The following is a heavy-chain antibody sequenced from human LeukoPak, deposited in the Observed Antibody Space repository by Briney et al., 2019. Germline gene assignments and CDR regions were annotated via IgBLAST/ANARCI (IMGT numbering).Heavy chain of an antibody. CDR3: ARVSDIMISFGGVISYFDY. V-gene: IGHV4-34*01. CDR1: GDSLNDSY. J-gene: IGHJ4*02. Sequence: PSETPSLTCTLYGDSLNDSYWSWIRQPPGKGLEWIGEINHSGGTHYNPSLWGRLTISIDTSKNKFSLQLTAVTAADTGVYFCARVSDIMISFGGVISYFDYWGQGAQVTVSS. D-gene: IGHD3-16*02. CDR2: INHSGGT.